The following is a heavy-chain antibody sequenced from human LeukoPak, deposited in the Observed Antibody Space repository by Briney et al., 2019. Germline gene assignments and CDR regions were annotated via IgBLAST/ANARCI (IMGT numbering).Heavy chain of an antibody. CDR2: IYPGDSDT. V-gene: IGHV5-51*01. Sequence: AGESLKISCKGTGYSFTSYWIGWVRQMPGKGLEWMGIIYPGDSDTRYSPSFQGQVTISADKSISTAYLQWSSLKASDTATYYCATGGGYCSSTSCLSMDVWGKGTTVTVSS. CDR3: ATGGGYCSSTSCLSMDV. CDR1: GYSFTSYW. J-gene: IGHJ6*03. D-gene: IGHD2-2*01.